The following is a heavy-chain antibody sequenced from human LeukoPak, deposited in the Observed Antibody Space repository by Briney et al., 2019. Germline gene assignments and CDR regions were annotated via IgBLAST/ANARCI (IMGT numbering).Heavy chain of an antibody. D-gene: IGHD6-6*01. CDR1: GFTFSDYY. J-gene: IGHJ4*02. V-gene: IGHV3-11*01. CDR3: ARADSSSSFGSVDY. CDR2: ISSSGSTI. Sequence: GGSLRLSCAASGFTFSDYYMSWIRQAPGKGLERVSYISSSGSTIYYADSVKGRFTISSDNAKNSLYLQMNSLRAEDTAVYYCARADSSSSFGSVDYRGQGTLVTVSS.